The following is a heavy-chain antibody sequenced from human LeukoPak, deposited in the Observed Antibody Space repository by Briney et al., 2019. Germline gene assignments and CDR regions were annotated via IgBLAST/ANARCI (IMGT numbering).Heavy chain of an antibody. Sequence: SETLSFTCTVSGYSISSGYYWGWIRQPPGKGLEWIGSIYHSGSTYYNPSLKSRVTISVDTSKNQFSLKLSSVAAADTAVYYCARGPDCSSASCPYPYYFDYWGQGTLVTVSS. CDR2: IYHSGST. CDR3: ARGPDCSSASCPYPYYFDY. J-gene: IGHJ4*02. V-gene: IGHV4-38-2*02. D-gene: IGHD2-2*01. CDR1: GYSISSGYY.